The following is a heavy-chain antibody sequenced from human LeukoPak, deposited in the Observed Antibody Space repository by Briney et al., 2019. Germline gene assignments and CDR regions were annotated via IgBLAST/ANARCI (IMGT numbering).Heavy chain of an antibody. D-gene: IGHD2-2*01. J-gene: IGHJ6*02. V-gene: IGHV3-30*03. CDR2: ISYDGSNK. CDR1: GFTFSSYG. CDR3: ARRGGCSSTSCQYRYGMDV. Sequence: GGTLGLSCAASGFTFSSYGMHWVRQAPGKGLEWVAVISYDGSNKYYADSVKGRFTISRDNSKNTLYLQMNSLRAEDTAVYYCARRGGCSSTSCQYRYGMDVWGQGTTVTVSS.